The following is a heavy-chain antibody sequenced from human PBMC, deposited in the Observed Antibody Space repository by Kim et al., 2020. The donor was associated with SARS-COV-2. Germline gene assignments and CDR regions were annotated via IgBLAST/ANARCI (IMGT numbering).Heavy chain of an antibody. V-gene: IGHV3-30-3*01. CDR3: ARTRITMIVVLDAFDI. J-gene: IGHJ3*02. Sequence: GGSLRLSCAASGFTFSSYAMHWVRQAPGKGLEWVAVISYDGSNKYYADSVKGRFTISRDNSKNTLYLQMNSLRAEDTAVYYCARTRITMIVVLDAFDIWGQGTMVTVSS. CDR1: GFTFSSYA. CDR2: ISYDGSNK. D-gene: IGHD3-22*01.